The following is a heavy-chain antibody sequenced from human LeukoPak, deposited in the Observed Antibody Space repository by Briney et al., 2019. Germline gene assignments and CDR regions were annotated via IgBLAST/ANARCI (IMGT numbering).Heavy chain of an antibody. D-gene: IGHD3-22*01. V-gene: IGHV3-74*01. CDR3: ARDLEGGYYYDSSGYQPLGY. CDR2: INTDGSST. J-gene: IGHJ4*02. CDR1: GFTFSSYW. Sequence: GGSLRLSCAASGFTFSSYWMHRVRQAPWKGLVWVSRINTDGSSTSYADSVKGRFTISRDNAKNTLYLQMNSLRAEDTAVYYCARDLEGGYYYDSSGYQPLGYWGQGTLVTVSS.